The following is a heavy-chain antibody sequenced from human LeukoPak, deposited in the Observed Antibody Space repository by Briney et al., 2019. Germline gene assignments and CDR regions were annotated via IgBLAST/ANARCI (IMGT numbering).Heavy chain of an antibody. J-gene: IGHJ4*02. CDR2: ISSSSDHI. V-gene: IGHV3-21*01. CDR1: GFTFSSYS. D-gene: IGHD3-10*01. Sequence: KPGGSLRLSCAASGFTFSSYSMNWVCQAPGKGLEWVSSISSSSDHIYYADSVKGRFTVSRDNAESSLYLQMHSLRAEDTAVYYCARYYYYGSRNYFDYWGQGTLVTVSS. CDR3: ARYYYYGSRNYFDY.